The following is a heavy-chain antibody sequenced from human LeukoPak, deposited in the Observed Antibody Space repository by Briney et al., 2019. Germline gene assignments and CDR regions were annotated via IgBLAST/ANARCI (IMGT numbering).Heavy chain of an antibody. CDR3: AKAILDMTTVTGFDY. CDR1: GFTFDDYA. J-gene: IGHJ4*02. D-gene: IGHD4-17*01. CDR2: ISWNSGSI. Sequence: GGSLRLSCAASGFTFDDYAMHWVRQAPGKGLEWVSGISWNSGSIGYADPVKGRFTISRDNAKNSLYLQMNRLRAEDTALYYCAKAILDMTTVTGFDYWGQGTLVTVSS. V-gene: IGHV3-9*01.